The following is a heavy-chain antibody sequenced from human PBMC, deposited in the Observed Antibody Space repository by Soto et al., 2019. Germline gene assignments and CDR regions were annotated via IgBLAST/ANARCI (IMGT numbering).Heavy chain of an antibody. CDR2: ISSSSSYI. V-gene: IGHV3-21*01. CDR1: GFTFSSYS. CDR3: ARGDTMVRGVIGDAFHI. D-gene: IGHD3-10*01. J-gene: IGHJ3*02. Sequence: EVQLVESGGGLVKPGGSLRLSCAASGFTFSSYSMNWVRQAPGKGLEWVSSISSSSSYIYYADSVKGRFTISRDNAKNSLYLQMNSLRAEDTAVYYCARGDTMVRGVIGDAFHIWGQWTMVTVSS.